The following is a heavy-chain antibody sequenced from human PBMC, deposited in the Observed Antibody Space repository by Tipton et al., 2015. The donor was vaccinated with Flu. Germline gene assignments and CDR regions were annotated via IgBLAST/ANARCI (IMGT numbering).Heavy chain of an antibody. CDR2: IPYSGTT. CDR3: ARAPTMTTVFF. D-gene: IGHD4-17*01. Sequence: TLSLTCSVSGASITAYYWNWIRQRPGKGLEWLAPIPYSGTTAYNPSRKSRLTVSADTSQNQFSLKLTSVTATDTAIYYCARAPTMTTVFFWGQRTLVTVSS. V-gene: IGHV4-59*08. J-gene: IGHJ1*01. CDR1: GASITAYY.